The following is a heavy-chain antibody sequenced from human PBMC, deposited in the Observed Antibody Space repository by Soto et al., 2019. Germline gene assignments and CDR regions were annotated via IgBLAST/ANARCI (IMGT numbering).Heavy chain of an antibody. V-gene: IGHV3-30*04. CDR1: GFIFSDYA. Sequence: VQSGGGVVQPGGSLRLSCAASGFIFSDYALHWVRQAPGKGLEWVGVISYDGSNQDHADFVKGRFTISRDNSKNTLYLQMENLRPEDTAIYYCVRFKITMTEGVRDYYGMDVWGQGTTVTVSS. CDR3: VRFKITMTEGVRDYYGMDV. D-gene: IGHD2-21*02. J-gene: IGHJ6*02. CDR2: ISYDGSNQ.